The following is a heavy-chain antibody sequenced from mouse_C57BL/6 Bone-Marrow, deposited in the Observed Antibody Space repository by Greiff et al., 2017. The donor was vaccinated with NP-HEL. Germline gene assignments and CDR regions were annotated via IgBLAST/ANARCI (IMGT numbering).Heavy chain of an antibody. V-gene: IGHV1-19*01. CDR3: ARSPFYDFFAY. CDR1: GYTFTDYY. CDR2: INPYNGGT. Sequence: DVKLQESGPVLVKPGASVKMSCKASGYTFTDYYMNWVKQSHGKSLEWIGVINPYNGGTSYNQKFKGKATLTVDKSSSTAYMELNSLTSEDSAVYYCARSPFYDFFAYWGQGTLVTVSA. D-gene: IGHD2-3*01. J-gene: IGHJ3*01.